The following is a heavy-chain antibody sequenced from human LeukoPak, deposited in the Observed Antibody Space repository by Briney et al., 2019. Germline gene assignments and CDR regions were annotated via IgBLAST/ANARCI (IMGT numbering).Heavy chain of an antibody. CDR1: GGSFSGYY. CDR3: ARGQDHYYYYMDV. V-gene: IGHV4-34*01. J-gene: IGHJ6*03. Sequence: SETLSLTCAVYGGSFSGYYWSWIRQPPGKGLEWIGEINHSGSTNYNPSLKSRVTISVDTSKNQFSLKLSSVTAADTAVYYCARGQDHYYYYMDVWGKATTVTVSS. CDR2: INHSGST.